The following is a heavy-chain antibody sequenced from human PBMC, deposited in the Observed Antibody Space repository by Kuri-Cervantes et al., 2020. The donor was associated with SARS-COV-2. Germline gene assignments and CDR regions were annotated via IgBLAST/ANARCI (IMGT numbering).Heavy chain of an antibody. CDR1: GGSVSSGSYY. V-gene: IGHV4-61*01. CDR2: IYYSGST. CDR3: ARDSGGSYRDFDY. D-gene: IGHD1-26*01. J-gene: IGHJ4*02. Sequence: GSLRLSCTVSGGSVSSGSYYWSWIRQPPGKGLEWIGYIYYSGSTNYNPSLKGRVTISVDTSKNQFSLKLSSVTAADTAVYYCARDSGGSYRDFDYWGQGTLVTVSS.